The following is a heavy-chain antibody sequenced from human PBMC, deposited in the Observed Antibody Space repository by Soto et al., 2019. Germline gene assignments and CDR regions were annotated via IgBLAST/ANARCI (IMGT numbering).Heavy chain of an antibody. V-gene: IGHV4-30-4*01. J-gene: IGHJ4*02. CDR2: IYYSGST. CDR3: VRYHVARVYFDY. D-gene: IGHD2-2*01. CDR1: GGSINNGDYY. Sequence: QVQLQESGPGLVKPSQTLSLTCSVSGGSINNGDYYWSWIRQPPEKGLECIGYIYYSGSTYYNRSPKSRVNISIYTSMNQFSLHLNSVTAADTAVYFCVRYHVARVYFDYWGQGILVTVSS.